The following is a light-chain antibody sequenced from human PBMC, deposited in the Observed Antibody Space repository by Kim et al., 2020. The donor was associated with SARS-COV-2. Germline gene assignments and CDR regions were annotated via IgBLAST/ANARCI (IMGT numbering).Light chain of an antibody. Sequence: SSTGESATLACRANPGVSSYLAWYQPEPGTAPRLLIYDASNRATGIPARFSGSGSGTDFTLTISSLEPEDFAVYYCQQRSNWPLTFGGGTKVDIK. J-gene: IGKJ4*01. CDR2: DAS. CDR3: QQRSNWPLT. CDR1: PGVSSY. V-gene: IGKV3-11*01.